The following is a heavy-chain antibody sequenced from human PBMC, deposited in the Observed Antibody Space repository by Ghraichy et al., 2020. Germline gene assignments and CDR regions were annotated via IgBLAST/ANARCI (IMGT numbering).Heavy chain of an antibody. J-gene: IGHJ3*02. CDR2: ISSSSSTI. V-gene: IGHV3-48*02. CDR3: ARDQGSGEVAAARASAFDI. CDR1: GFTFSSYS. Sequence: GGSLRLSCAASGFTFSSYSMNWVRQAPGKGLEWVSYISSSSSTIYYADSVKGRFTISRDNAKNSLYLQMNSLRDEDTAVYYCARDQGSGEVAAARASAFDIWGQGTMVTVSS. D-gene: IGHD6-13*01.